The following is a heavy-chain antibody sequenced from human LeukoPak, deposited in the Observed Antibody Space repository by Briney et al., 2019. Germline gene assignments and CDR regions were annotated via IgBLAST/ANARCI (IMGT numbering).Heavy chain of an antibody. D-gene: IGHD2-15*01. CDR3: AKGAVAATNAAYYGMDV. CDR1: GFTFSNYG. Sequence: GGSLRLSCAASGFTFSNYGMHWVRQAPGKGLEWVAVISYDESDKYYADSVKGRFTISRDNSKNTLYLQMNSLRPEDTAVYYCAKGAVAATNAAYYGMDVWGQGTMVTVSS. CDR2: ISYDESDK. V-gene: IGHV3-30*18. J-gene: IGHJ6*02.